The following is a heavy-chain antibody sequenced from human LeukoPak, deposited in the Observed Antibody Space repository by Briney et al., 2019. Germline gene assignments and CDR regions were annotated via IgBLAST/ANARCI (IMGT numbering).Heavy chain of an antibody. CDR1: GFTFSSYA. J-gene: IGHJ4*01. CDR2: ISGSGGGT. Sequence: GGSLRLSCTASGFTFSSYAMSWVRQAPGKGLEWVSAISGSGGGTYYADSVKGRFTISRDNSKTTLYLQMNSLRAEDTAVYYCWKNGHKWNPVYYFDNWGHGTLVTVSS. V-gene: IGHV3-23*01. D-gene: IGHD1-1*01. CDR3: WKNGHKWNPVYYFDN.